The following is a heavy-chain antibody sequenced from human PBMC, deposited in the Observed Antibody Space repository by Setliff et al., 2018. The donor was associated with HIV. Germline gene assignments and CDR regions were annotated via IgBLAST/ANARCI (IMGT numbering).Heavy chain of an antibody. Sequence: HPGGSLRLSCAASGFTFSTYSMNWVRQAPGKGLEWVSYISSSSSTIYYADSVKGRFTISRDNAKNSLYLQMNSLRAEDTAVYYCARDLRDYDSSGYWEAWGIDAFDIWGQGTMVTVSS. J-gene: IGHJ3*02. V-gene: IGHV3-48*01. CDR3: ARDLRDYDSSGYWEAWGIDAFDI. D-gene: IGHD3-22*01. CDR2: ISSSSSTI. CDR1: GFTFSTYS.